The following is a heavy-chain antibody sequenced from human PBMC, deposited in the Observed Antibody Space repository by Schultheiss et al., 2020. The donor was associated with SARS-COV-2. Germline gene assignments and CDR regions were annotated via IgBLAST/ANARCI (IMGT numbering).Heavy chain of an antibody. CDR1: GGSISSYY. D-gene: IGHD6-6*01. Sequence: SQTLSLTCTVSGGSISSYYWSWIRQPPGKGLEWIGRIYTSGSTNYNPSLKSRVTMSVDTSKNQFSLKLSSVTAADTAVYYCAREGDSSSSIPYYYYGMDVWGQGTTVTVSS. J-gene: IGHJ6*02. CDR2: IYTSGST. V-gene: IGHV4-4*07. CDR3: AREGDSSSSIPYYYYGMDV.